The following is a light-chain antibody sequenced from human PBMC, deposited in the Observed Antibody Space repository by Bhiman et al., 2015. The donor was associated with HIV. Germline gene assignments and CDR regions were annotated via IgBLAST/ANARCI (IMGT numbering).Light chain of an antibody. CDR3: SSYTSSSLYV. J-gene: IGLJ1*01. CDR1: SSDVGGYNY. CDR2: DVT. Sequence: QSALTQPRSVSGSPGQSLTISCTGTSSDVGGYNYVSWYQQHPGRAPKLMIYDVTKRPSGVPDRFSGSKSGNTASLTISGLQAEDEADYYCSSYTSSSLYVFGTGTKVTVL. V-gene: IGLV2-11*01.